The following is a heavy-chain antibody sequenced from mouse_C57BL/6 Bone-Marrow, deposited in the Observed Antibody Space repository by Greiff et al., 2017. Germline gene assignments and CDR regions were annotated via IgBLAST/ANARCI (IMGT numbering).Heavy chain of an antibody. CDR2: IYPRSGNT. V-gene: IGHV1-81*01. CDR3: AREDGYLGY. Sequence: QVQLQQSGAELARPGASVKLSCKASGYTFTSYGISWVKQRTGQGLEWIGEIYPRSGNTYYNEKFKGKATLTADKSSSTAYMELRSLTSEDSAVYFCAREDGYLGYWGQGTTLTVSS. CDR1: GYTFTSYG. D-gene: IGHD2-3*01. J-gene: IGHJ2*01.